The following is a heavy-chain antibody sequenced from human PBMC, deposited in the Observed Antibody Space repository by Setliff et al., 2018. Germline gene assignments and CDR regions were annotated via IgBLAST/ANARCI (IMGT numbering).Heavy chain of an antibody. J-gene: IGHJ3*02. V-gene: IGHV4-34*01. Sequence: PSETLSLTCAVYGGSFSGYYWSWIRQPPGKGLEWIGEINHSGSTNYNPSPKSRVTISVDTSKNQFSLKLSSVTAADTAVYYCAEIGTRADDAFDIWGQGTMVTVSS. CDR2: INHSGST. CDR3: AEIGTRADDAFDI. CDR1: GGSFSGYY.